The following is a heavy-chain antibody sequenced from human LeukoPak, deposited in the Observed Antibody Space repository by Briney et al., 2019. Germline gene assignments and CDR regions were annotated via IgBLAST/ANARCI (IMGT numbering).Heavy chain of an antibody. V-gene: IGHV1-18*01. D-gene: IGHD1-1*01. J-gene: IGHJ6*03. CDR2: ISAYNGNT. CDR1: GYTFTSYG. CDR3: ASGVQYYYYYYMDV. Sequence: ASVKVSCKASGYTFTSYGISWVRQAPGQGLEWMGWISAYNGNTNYAQKLQGRVTMTRDMSTSTVYMELSSLRSEDTAVYYCASGVQYYYYYYMDVWGKGTTVTVSS.